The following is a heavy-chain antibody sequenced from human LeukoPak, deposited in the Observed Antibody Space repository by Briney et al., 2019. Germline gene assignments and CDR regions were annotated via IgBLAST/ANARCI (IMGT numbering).Heavy chain of an antibody. D-gene: IGHD2-8*01. CDR2: ISASGGGT. Sequence: GGSLRLSCAASGFIVSRNYMSWARLAPGKGLEWVSAISASGGGTYYADSVKGRFTISRDNSRSTVFLQMSSLRAEDTAVYYCAKAPYCPNDVCRYFDYWGQGILVTVSS. CDR3: AKAPYCPNDVCRYFDY. CDR1: GFIVSRNY. J-gene: IGHJ4*02. V-gene: IGHV3-23*01.